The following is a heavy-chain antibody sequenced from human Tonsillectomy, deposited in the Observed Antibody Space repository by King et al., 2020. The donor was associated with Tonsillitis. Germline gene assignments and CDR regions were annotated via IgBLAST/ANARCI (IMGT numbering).Heavy chain of an antibody. D-gene: IGHD5-12*01. CDR2: IYHSGST. CDR1: GGSISSGGYS. V-gene: IGHV4-30-2*01. J-gene: IGHJ4*02. CDR3: ARGGYDFDY. Sequence: LQLQESGSGLVKPSQTLSLTCAVSGGSISSGGYSWRWIRQPPGKGLEWIGYIYHSGSTYYNPSLKSRVTISLDRSKNQFSLKLSSVTAADTAVYYCARGGYDFDYWGQGTLVTVSS.